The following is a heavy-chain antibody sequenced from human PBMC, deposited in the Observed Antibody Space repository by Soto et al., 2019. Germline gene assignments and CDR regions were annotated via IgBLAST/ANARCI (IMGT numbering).Heavy chain of an antibody. D-gene: IGHD3-16*01. Sequence: ASVKVSCKASGYTFTSYGISWVRQAPGQGLEWMGWISAYNGNTNYAQKLQGRVTMTTDTSTSTAYMELRSLRSDDTAVYYCARWRASSKNYYGMDVWGQGTTVTVSS. CDR1: GYTFTSYG. V-gene: IGHV1-18*01. J-gene: IGHJ6*02. CDR2: ISAYNGNT. CDR3: ARWRASSKNYYGMDV.